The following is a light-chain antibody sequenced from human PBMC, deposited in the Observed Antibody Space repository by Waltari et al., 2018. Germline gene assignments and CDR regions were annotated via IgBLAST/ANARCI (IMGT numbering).Light chain of an antibody. V-gene: IGLV2-23*01. Sequence: QSALAQPASVSGSPGQSVTISCTGAGSDVGISNVVSWYQQPPGKAPKLIIDAAYKPPSGVSNRSPGSKSGNTASLTISGLQTDDEAEDYCCTYAGSSTWVFGGGTKLTVL. CDR2: AAY. J-gene: IGLJ3*02. CDR3: CTYAGSSTWV. CDR1: GSDVGISNV.